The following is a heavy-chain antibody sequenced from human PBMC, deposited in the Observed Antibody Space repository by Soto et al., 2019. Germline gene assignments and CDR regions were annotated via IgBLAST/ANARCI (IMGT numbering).Heavy chain of an antibody. V-gene: IGHV1-18*01. D-gene: IGHD3-10*01. Sequence: ASVKVYCKASDYIFTTYGISWVRQATGQGLEWMGWVSPYSNITNYAQKFQGRVTMTTETSTSTVYMELRSLRSDDTAMYYCARNGERDLGLNYYFYYGMDVWGQGTSVTVSS. CDR2: VSPYSNIT. J-gene: IGHJ6*02. CDR1: DYIFTTYG. CDR3: ARNGERDLGLNYYFYYGMDV.